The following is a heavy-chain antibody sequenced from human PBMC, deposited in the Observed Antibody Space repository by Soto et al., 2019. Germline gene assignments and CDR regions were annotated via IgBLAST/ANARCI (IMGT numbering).Heavy chain of an antibody. V-gene: IGHV3-33*01. CDR1: GFTFSSYG. J-gene: IGHJ4*02. Sequence: PGGSLRLSCAASGFTFSSYGMHWVRQAPGKGLEWVAVIWYDGSNKYYADSVKGRFTISRDNSKNTLYLQMNSLRAEDTAVYYCARAPGPWNYFDYWGQGTLVTVSS. CDR2: IWYDGSNK. CDR3: ARAPGPWNYFDY.